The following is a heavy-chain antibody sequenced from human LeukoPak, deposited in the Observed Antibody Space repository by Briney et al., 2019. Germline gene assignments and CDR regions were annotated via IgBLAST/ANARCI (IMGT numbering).Heavy chain of an antibody. CDR2: MNPNSGNT. D-gene: IGHD2-15*01. CDR3: ARGYCSGGSCYSAVDY. J-gene: IGHJ4*02. Sequence: GASVKVSCKASGYTFTSYDINWVRQATGQGLEWMGWMNPNSGNTGYAQKFQGRVTITRNTSISPAYMELSSLRSEDTAVYYCARGYCSGGSCYSAVDYWGQGTLVTVSS. CDR1: GYTFTSYD. V-gene: IGHV1-8*03.